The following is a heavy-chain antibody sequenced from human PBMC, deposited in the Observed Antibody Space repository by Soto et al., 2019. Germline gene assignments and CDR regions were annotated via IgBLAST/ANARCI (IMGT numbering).Heavy chain of an antibody. J-gene: IGHJ4*02. CDR1: GFTFSYHY. CDR2: IRKKANSYTT. Sequence: PGGSLILSSAASGFTFSYHYMDWVRQVPGKGLEWVGRIRKKANSYTTEYAASVKGRFTISRDDSKNSMYLQMNSLKTEDTAVYFCAKISTTSYFDFWGQGTLVTVSS. V-gene: IGHV3-72*01. CDR3: AKISTTSYFDF. D-gene: IGHD4-17*01.